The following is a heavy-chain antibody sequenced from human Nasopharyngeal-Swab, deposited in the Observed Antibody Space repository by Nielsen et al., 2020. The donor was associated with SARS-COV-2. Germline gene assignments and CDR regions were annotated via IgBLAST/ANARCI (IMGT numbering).Heavy chain of an antibody. D-gene: IGHD4-23*01. CDR2: FDPEDGET. CDR3: AIADYGGNWILGGMDV. J-gene: IGHJ6*02. Sequence: WVRQAPGQGLEWMGGFDPEDGETIYAQKFQGRVTMTEDTSTDTAYMELSSLRSEDTAVYYCAIADYGGNWILGGMDVWGQGTTVTASS. V-gene: IGHV1-24*01.